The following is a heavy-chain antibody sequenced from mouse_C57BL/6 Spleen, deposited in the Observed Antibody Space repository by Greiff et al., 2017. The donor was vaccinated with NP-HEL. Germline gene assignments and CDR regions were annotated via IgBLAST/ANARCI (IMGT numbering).Heavy chain of an antibody. CDR1: GYTFTSYW. J-gene: IGHJ4*01. D-gene: IGHD4-1*01. V-gene: IGHV1-53*01. CDR2: INPSNGGT. Sequence: VQLQQPGTELVKPGASVKLSCKASGYTFTSYWMHWVKQRPGQGLEWIGNINPSNGGTNYNEKFKSKATLTVDKSSSTAYMQLSSLTSEDSAVYYCARGGLTGTRNYAMDYWGQGTSVTVSS. CDR3: ARGGLTGTRNYAMDY.